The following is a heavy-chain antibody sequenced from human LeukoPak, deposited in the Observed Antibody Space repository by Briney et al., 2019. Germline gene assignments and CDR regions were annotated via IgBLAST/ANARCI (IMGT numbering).Heavy chain of an antibody. CDR3: ARGHWYSGGWYADY. CDR1: GFTVSSNY. D-gene: IGHD6-19*01. CDR2: IYSGGST. V-gene: IGHV3-66*01. Sequence: PGGSLRLSCAASGFTVSSNYMSWVRQAPGKGLEWVSVIYSGGSTYYADSVKGRFTISRDNSKNTLYLQMNSLRAEDTAVYYCARGHWYSGGWYADYWGQGTLVTVSS. J-gene: IGHJ4*02.